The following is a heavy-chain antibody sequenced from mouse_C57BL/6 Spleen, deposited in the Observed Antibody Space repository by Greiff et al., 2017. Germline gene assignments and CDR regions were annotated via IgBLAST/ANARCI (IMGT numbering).Heavy chain of an antibody. V-gene: IGHV1-4*01. J-gene: IGHJ2*01. CDR3: AREEEPDYFDY. CDR2: INPSSGYT. CDR1: GYTFTSYT. Sequence: QVQLKESGAELARPGASVKMSCKASGYTFTSYTMHWVKQRPGQGLEWIGYINPSSGYTKYTQKFKDKATLTADNSSSTAYMQLSSLTSEDSAVYYCAREEEPDYFDYWGQGTTLTVSS.